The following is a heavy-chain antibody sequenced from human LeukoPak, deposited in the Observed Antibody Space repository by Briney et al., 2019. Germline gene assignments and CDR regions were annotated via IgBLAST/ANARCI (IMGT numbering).Heavy chain of an antibody. J-gene: IGHJ4*02. Sequence: GGSLRLSCAASGFTFSDYYMSWIRQAPGKGLEWVSYISSSSSYTNYADSVKGRFTISRDNAKNSLYLQMNNLRAEDTAVYYCARRAAAGNYFDYWGQGTLVTVSS. CDR1: GFTFSDYY. CDR3: ARRAAAGNYFDY. V-gene: IGHV3-11*03. CDR2: ISSSSSYT. D-gene: IGHD6-13*01.